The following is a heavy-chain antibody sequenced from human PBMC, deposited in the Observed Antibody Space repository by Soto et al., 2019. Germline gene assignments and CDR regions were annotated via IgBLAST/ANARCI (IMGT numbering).Heavy chain of an antibody. CDR1: GGSISSNF. CDR3: ARAESSSSEGFDY. D-gene: IGHD6-6*01. CDR2: INYRGRT. V-gene: IGHV4-59*01. Sequence: PSETLSLTCSVSGGSISSNFWSWVRQPPGKGLEWIGHINYRGRTNYNPSLKSRVTMSLDTSKNQFSLMLSSLTAADTAVYYCARAESSSSEGFDYWGRGTLVTVSS. J-gene: IGHJ4*02.